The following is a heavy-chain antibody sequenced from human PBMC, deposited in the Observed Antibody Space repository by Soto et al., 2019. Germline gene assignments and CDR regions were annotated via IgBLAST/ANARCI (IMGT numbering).Heavy chain of an antibody. J-gene: IGHJ5*02. D-gene: IGHD3-16*01. V-gene: IGHV4-4*02. Sequence: QVQLQESGPGLVKPSGTLSLTCAVSNGSITSGNWWRWVRQPPGKGLEWIGDIYQTGSTNYNASLRSRVIISVDKSKNNFYLSLSSVTAADTAVYFCARVWGALAPIAGWFGPWGRGILVTVSS. CDR3: ARVWGALAPIAGWFGP. CDR1: NGSITSGNW. CDR2: IYQTGST.